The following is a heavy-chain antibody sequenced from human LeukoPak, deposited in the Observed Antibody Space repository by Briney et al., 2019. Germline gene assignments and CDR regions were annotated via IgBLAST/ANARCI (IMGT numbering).Heavy chain of an antibody. CDR1: GFTFSTYW. CDR3: ARVLPVASRDY. Sequence: AGGSLRLSRAASGFTFSTYWMSWVRQAPGKGLGWVANIKQDGSDKFYVDSVKGRFTVSRDNAKNPMYLQMNSLRAEDTAIYYCARVLPVASRDYWGQGTLVTVSS. CDR2: IKQDGSDK. D-gene: IGHD2-2*01. J-gene: IGHJ4*02. V-gene: IGHV3-7*01.